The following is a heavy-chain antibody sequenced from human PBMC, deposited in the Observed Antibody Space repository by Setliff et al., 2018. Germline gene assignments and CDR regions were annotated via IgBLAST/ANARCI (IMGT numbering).Heavy chain of an antibody. V-gene: IGHV3-48*01. D-gene: IGHD3-22*01. Sequence: GSLRLSCVVSGFSFSNYGMTWVRQAPGKGLEWISYISTSSGTRYYADSVKGRFTISRDNANQSLYLQMNSLSAEDTAVYYCARLALTGYDSSGYYYALEYYYYMDVWGRGTTVTVSS. CDR1: GFSFSNYG. J-gene: IGHJ6*03. CDR2: ISTSSGTR. CDR3: ARLALTGYDSSGYYYALEYYYYMDV.